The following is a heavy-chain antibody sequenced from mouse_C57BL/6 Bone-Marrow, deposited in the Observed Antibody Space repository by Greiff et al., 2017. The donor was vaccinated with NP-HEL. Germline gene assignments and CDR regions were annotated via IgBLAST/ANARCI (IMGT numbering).Heavy chain of an antibody. D-gene: IGHD3-2*02. CDR2: IDPENGDT. CDR3: TTDSSGPVWFAY. Sequence: EVKLQESGAELVRPGASVKLSCTASGFNIKDDYMHWVKQRPEQGLEWIGWIDPENGDTEYASKFQGKATITADTSSNTAYLQLSSLTSEDTAVYYCTTDSSGPVWFAYGGQGTLVTVSA. CDR1: GFNIKDDY. V-gene: IGHV14-4*01. J-gene: IGHJ3*01.